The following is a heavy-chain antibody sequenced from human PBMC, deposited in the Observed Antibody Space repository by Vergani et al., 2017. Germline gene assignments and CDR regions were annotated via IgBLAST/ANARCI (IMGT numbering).Heavy chain of an antibody. Sequence: EVQLLESGGGLVQPGGSLRLSCAASGFTFSSYAMSWVRQAPGKGLEWVSAISGSGGSTYYADSVKGWFTISRDNSKNTLYLQMNSLRAEDTAVYYCAKVEDLYNWFDPWGQGTLVTVSS. CDR1: GFTFSSYA. CDR2: ISGSGGST. J-gene: IGHJ5*02. V-gene: IGHV3-23*01. CDR3: AKVEDLYNWFDP.